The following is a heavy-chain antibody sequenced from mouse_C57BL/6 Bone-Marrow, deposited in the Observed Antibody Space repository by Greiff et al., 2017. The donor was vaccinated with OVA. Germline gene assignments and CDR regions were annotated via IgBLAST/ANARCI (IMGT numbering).Heavy chain of an antibody. CDR3: ARKGAQATVMDY. CDR2: INPSTGGT. Sequence: EVQLVESGPELVKPGASVKISCKASGYSFTGYYMNWVKQSPEKSLEWIGEINPSTGGTTYNQKFKAKATLTVDKSSSTAYMQLKSLTSEDSAVYYCARKGAQATVMDYWGQGTSVTVSS. V-gene: IGHV1-42*01. D-gene: IGHD3-2*02. J-gene: IGHJ4*01. CDR1: GYSFTGYY.